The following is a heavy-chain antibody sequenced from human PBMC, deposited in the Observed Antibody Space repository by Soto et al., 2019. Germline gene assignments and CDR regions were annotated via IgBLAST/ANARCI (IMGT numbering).Heavy chain of an antibody. CDR1: GYTLTELS. Sequence: VNVSCKVSGYTLTELSMHWVRQAPGKGLEWMGFFYPEDGETIYAQKFQVIATMTEDTSTDTAYMELSSLRSEDTAVYYGASLTSSYDSSGYYRDGGGQGTMVNVSS. J-gene: IGHJ3*01. V-gene: IGHV1-24*01. CDR3: ASLTSSYDSSGYYRDG. D-gene: IGHD3-22*01. CDR2: FYPEDGET.